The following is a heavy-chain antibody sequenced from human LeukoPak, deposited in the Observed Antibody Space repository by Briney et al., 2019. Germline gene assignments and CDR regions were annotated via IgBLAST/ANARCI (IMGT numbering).Heavy chain of an antibody. CDR1: GGSISSYY. Sequence: PSETLSLTCTVSGGSISSYYWSWIRQPPGKGLEWIGYIYYSGSTNYNPSLKSRVTISVDTSKNQFSLKLSSVTAADTAVYYCARQKGSYSSSSRNFDYWGQGTLVTVSS. CDR3: ARQKGSYSSSSRNFDY. D-gene: IGHD6-6*01. J-gene: IGHJ4*02. CDR2: IYYSGST. V-gene: IGHV4-59*08.